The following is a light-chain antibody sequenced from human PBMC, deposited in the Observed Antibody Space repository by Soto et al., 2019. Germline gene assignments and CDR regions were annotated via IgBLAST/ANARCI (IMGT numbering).Light chain of an antibody. CDR2: AAS. CDR3: LQDYNLLT. CDR1: QGIGNA. J-gene: IGKJ4*01. Sequence: AIQMTQSPSSLSASVGDRVTITCRASQGIGNALAWYHQKPGKAPKLLIYAASSLQSGVPSRFSGSGSGTDFTLTISSLQPEDFATYYCLQDYNLLTFGGGTKVELK. V-gene: IGKV1-6*01.